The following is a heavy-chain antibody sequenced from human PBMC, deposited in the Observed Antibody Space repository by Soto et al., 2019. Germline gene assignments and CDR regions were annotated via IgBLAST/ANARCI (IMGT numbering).Heavy chain of an antibody. CDR1: GYTFTSYG. V-gene: IGHV1-18*01. CDR2: ISAYNGNT. J-gene: IGHJ4*02. Sequence: GASVKVSCKASGYTFTSYGISWVRQAPGQGLEWMGWISAYNGNTNYAQKLQGRVTMTTDTSTSTAYMELRSLRSDDTAVYYCAREYYDFWSGDEKYYFDSWGQGTLVTVSS. CDR3: AREYYDFWSGDEKYYFDS. D-gene: IGHD3-3*01.